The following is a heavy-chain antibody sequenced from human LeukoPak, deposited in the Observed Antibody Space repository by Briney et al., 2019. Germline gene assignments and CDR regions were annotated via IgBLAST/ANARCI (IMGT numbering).Heavy chain of an antibody. CDR3: AAGYYGSGISVVFDI. Sequence: GTSVKVSCKASRFTFTSSAMQWVRQARGQRLEWIGWIVVGSGNTNYAQKFQERVTITRDMSTSTAYMELSSLRSEDTAVYYCAAGYYGSGISVVFDIWGQGTMVTVSS. CDR1: RFTFTSSA. D-gene: IGHD3-10*01. V-gene: IGHV1-58*02. CDR2: IVVGSGNT. J-gene: IGHJ3*02.